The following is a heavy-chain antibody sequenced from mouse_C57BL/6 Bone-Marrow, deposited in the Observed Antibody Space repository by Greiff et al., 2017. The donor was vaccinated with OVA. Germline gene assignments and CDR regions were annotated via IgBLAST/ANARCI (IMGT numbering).Heavy chain of an antibody. V-gene: IGHV5-6*02. CDR2: ICSGGSYT. CDR1: GFTFSSYG. D-gene: IGHD3-2*02. Sequence: EVKLMESGGDLVKPGGSLKLSCAASGFTFSSYGMSWVRQTPDKRLEWVATICSGGSYTYYPDSVKGRFTISRDNAKNTLYLQMSSLKYEDTAMYYSARRAQAPFAYWGQGTLVTVSA. CDR3: ARRAQAPFAY. J-gene: IGHJ3*01.